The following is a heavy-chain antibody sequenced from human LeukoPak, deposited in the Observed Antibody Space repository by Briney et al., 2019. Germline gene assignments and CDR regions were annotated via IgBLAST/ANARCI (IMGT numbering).Heavy chain of an antibody. D-gene: IGHD3-22*01. V-gene: IGHV1-2*06. J-gene: IGHJ4*02. CDR3: AREANYYDSRGYFN. Sequence: ASVKVSCKTSGYTFTGYYMHWVRQAPGQGLEWMGRINPNSGGTNYAQKFQGRVTMTRDTSISTAYMELSRLRSDDTAVYYCAREANYYDSRGYFNWGQGTLVTVSS. CDR1: GYTFTGYY. CDR2: INPNSGGT.